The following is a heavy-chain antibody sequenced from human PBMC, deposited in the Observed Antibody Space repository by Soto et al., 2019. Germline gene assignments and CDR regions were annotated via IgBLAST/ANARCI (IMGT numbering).Heavy chain of an antibody. CDR2: IVVGIGNT. J-gene: IGHJ4*02. V-gene: IGHV1-58*01. CDR1: TFTFTSSA. D-gene: IGHD1-26*01. CDR3: ATHREGATYYFDY. Sequence: QMQLVQSGPEVKKPGTSVKVSCKASTFTFTSSAVQWVRQVRGQRLEWIGWIVVGIGNTKYAQNFQERVTIPRDMSAGTAYWELSSLRSEDTAVYYCATHREGATYYFDYWGQGTLLTVSS.